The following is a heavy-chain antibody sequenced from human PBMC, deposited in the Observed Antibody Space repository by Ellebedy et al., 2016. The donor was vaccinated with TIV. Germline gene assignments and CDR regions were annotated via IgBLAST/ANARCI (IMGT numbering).Heavy chain of an antibody. CDR2: INPKSGGT. V-gene: IGHV1-2*02. CDR3: ARDTDYSGYDLTGWFDP. CDR1: GYTFSGYY. J-gene: IGHJ5*02. Sequence: ASVKVSCKASGYTFSGYYMHWVRQAPGQGLEWMGWINPKSGGTNHAQKFQGRVTMTRDTSISTAYMELSRLRSDDTAVYYCARDTDYSGYDLTGWFDPWGQGTLVTVSS. D-gene: IGHD5-12*01.